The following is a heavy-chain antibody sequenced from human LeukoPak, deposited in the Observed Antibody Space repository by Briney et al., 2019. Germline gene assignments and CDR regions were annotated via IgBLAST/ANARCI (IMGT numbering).Heavy chain of an antibody. CDR2: MNPNSGNT. CDR3: ASHYYDSSGYYYPPNIDY. CDR1: GYTFTSYD. D-gene: IGHD3-22*01. J-gene: IGHJ4*02. V-gene: IGHV1-8*03. Sequence: ASVKVSCKASGYTFTSYDINWVRQATGQGLEWMGWMNPNSGNTGYAQKFQGRVTITRNTSISTAYMELSSLRAEDTAVYYCASHYYDSSGYYYPPNIDYWGQGTLVTVSS.